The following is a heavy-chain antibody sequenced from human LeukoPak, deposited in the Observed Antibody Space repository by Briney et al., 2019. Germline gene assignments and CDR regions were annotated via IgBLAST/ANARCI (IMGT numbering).Heavy chain of an antibody. D-gene: IGHD3-22*01. V-gene: IGHV3-53*01. J-gene: IGHJ4*02. CDR2: IYSGGST. CDR1: GFTVSSNY. Sequence: GGSLRLSCAASGFTVSSNYMSWVRQAPGKGLEWVSVIYSGGSTYYADSVKGRSTISRDSSKNTLYLQMNSLRDEDTAVYYCARAYSDSSGYDYWGQGTLVTVSS. CDR3: ARAYSDSSGYDY.